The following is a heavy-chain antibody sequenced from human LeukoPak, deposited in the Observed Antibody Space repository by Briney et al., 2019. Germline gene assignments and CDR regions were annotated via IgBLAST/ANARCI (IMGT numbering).Heavy chain of an antibody. J-gene: IGHJ4*02. D-gene: IGHD3-22*01. CDR2: ISSSSSYI. CDR3: ARGRRVITMIVVVNGLDY. V-gene: IGHV3-21*01. CDR1: GFTFSDYY. Sequence: SGGSLRLSCAASGFTFSDYYMNWVRQAPGKGLEWVSSISSSSSYIYYADSVKGRFAISRDNAKNSVYLQMNSLRAEDKAVYYCARGRRVITMIVVVNGLDYWGQGTLVTVSS.